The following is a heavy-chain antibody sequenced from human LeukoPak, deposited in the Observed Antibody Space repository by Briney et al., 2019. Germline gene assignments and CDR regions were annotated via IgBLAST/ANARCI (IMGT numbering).Heavy chain of an antibody. V-gene: IGHV3-30-3*01. CDR3: ARENIVVVPAAIRYYFDY. Sequence: GGSLRLSCAGSGFTFSDFWMTWVRQTPGKGLEWVAVISYDGSNKYYADSEKGRFTISRDNSKNTLYLQMNSLRAEDTAVYYCARENIVVVPAAIRYYFDYWGQGTLVTVSS. D-gene: IGHD2-2*02. CDR2: ISYDGSNK. J-gene: IGHJ4*02. CDR1: GFTFSDFW.